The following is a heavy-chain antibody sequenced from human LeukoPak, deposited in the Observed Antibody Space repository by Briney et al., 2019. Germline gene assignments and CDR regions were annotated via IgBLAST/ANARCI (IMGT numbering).Heavy chain of an antibody. J-gene: IGHJ6*03. Sequence: GGSLRLSCAASGFTFSSYSMNWVRQAPGKGLEWVSYISSSSSTIYYADSVKGRFTISRDNSKNTLYLQMNSLRAEDTAVYYCAKVRIAARQASYYYYYMDVWGKGTTVTVSS. D-gene: IGHD6-6*01. CDR2: ISSSSSTI. CDR3: AKVRIAARQASYYYYYMDV. V-gene: IGHV3-48*01. CDR1: GFTFSSYS.